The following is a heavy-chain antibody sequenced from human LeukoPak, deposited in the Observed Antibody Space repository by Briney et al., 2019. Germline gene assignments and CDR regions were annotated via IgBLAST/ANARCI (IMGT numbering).Heavy chain of an antibody. CDR3: ARLGAGLGS. V-gene: IGHV3-11*01. CDR2: ISRGDSPT. CDR1: GFTFSDFY. Sequence: PGGSLRLSCAASGFTFSDFYMGWIRQAPGKGLKWVAYISRGDSPTYHADSVRGRFTISRDNAKNLLYLRMNSLRVDDTAVYYCARLGAGLGSWGQGTLVTVSS. D-gene: IGHD4/OR15-4a*01. J-gene: IGHJ4*02.